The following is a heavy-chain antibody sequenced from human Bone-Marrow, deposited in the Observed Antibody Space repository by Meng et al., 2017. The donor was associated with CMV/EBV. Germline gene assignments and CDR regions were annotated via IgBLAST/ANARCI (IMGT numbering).Heavy chain of an antibody. CDR3: ARGNPSTIVVVPAAIPPNYGMDV. CDR2: ISSSSSYI. D-gene: IGHD2-2*01. CDR1: GFTFSSYW. Sequence: GESLKISCAASGFTFSSYWMHWVRQAPGKGLEWVSSISSSSSYIYYADPVKGRFTISRDNAKNSLYLQMNSLRAEDTAVYYCARGNPSTIVVVPAAIPPNYGMDVWGQGTTVTVSS. J-gene: IGHJ6*02. V-gene: IGHV3-21*01.